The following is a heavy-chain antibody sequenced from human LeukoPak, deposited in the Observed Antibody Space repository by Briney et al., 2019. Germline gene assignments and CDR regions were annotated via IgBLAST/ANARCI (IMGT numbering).Heavy chain of an antibody. Sequence: PSETLSLTCAVYGVSFSGYYWRWLRQPPGKGLEWMGEINHSGSTNYNPSIKSRVTISVDTSKNQFSLKLSSVTAADTAVYYCASGSTHYYDSSYSQRGHDYWGQGTLVTVSS. V-gene: IGHV4-34*01. CDR1: GVSFSGYY. J-gene: IGHJ4*02. CDR3: ASGSTHYYDSSYSQRGHDY. D-gene: IGHD3-22*01. CDR2: INHSGST.